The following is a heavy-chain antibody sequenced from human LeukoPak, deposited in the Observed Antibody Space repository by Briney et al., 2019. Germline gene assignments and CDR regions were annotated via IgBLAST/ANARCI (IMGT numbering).Heavy chain of an antibody. J-gene: IGHJ5*02. D-gene: IGHD3-22*01. CDR3: ATSLVPDSSGYYQNWFDP. Sequence: ASVKVSCKVSGYTLTELSMHWVRQTPGKGLEWMGGFDPEDGETIYAQKFQGRVTMTEDTSTDTAYMELGSLRSEDTAVYYCATSLVPDSSGYYQNWFDPWGQGTLVTVSS. V-gene: IGHV1-24*01. CDR1: GYTLTELS. CDR2: FDPEDGET.